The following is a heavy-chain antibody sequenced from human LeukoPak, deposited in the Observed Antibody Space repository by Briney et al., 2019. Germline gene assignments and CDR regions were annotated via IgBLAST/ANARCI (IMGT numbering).Heavy chain of an antibody. J-gene: IGHJ3*02. CDR2: ISGSGGST. Sequence: GGSLRLSCAASGFTFSSYAMSWVRQAPGKGLEWVSAISGSGGSTYYADSVKGRFTISRDNSKNTLYLQMNSLRAEDTAVYYCAKHDYVWGSYRYVAFDIWGQGTMVTVSS. V-gene: IGHV3-23*01. CDR3: AKHDYVWGSYRYVAFDI. CDR1: GFTFSSYA. D-gene: IGHD3-16*02.